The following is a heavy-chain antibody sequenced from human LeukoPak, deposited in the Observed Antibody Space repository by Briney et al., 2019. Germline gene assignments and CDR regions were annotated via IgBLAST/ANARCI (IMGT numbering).Heavy chain of an antibody. CDR1: GFTFDDYA. Sequence: PGGSLRLSCAASGFTFDDYAMHWVRQAPGKGLEWVSGISWNSGSIGYADSVKGRFTISRDNAKNSLYLQMNSLRAEDMALYYYAKGSGITGTNYFDYWGQGTLVTVSS. V-gene: IGHV3-9*03. J-gene: IGHJ4*02. CDR3: AKGSGITGTNYFDY. D-gene: IGHD1-7*01. CDR2: ISWNSGSI.